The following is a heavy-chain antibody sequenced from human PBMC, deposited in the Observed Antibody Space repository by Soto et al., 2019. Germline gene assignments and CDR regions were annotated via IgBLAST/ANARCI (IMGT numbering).Heavy chain of an antibody. J-gene: IGHJ6*03. CDR1: GGSFSGYY. Sequence: SETLSLTCAVYGGSFSGYYWSWIRQPPGKGLEWIGEINHSGSTNYNPSLKSRVTISVDTSKNQFSLKLSSVTAADTAVYYCAREAYCGGDCYWGNYYYYYMDVWGKGTTVTVSS. D-gene: IGHD2-21*01. CDR2: INHSGST. V-gene: IGHV4-34*01. CDR3: AREAYCGGDCYWGNYYYYYMDV.